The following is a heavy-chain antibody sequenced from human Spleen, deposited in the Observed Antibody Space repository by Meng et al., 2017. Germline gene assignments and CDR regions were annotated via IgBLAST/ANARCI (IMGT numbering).Heavy chain of an antibody. J-gene: IGHJ4*02. V-gene: IGHV3-23*01. CDR3: AKGFYDYVWGSYRLAAFDY. Sequence: GESLKISCAASGFTFSSYAMSWVRQAPGKGLEWVSAISGSGGNTYYADSVKGRFTISRDNSKNTLYLQMNSLRAEDTAVYYCAKGFYDYVWGSYRLAAFDYWGQGTLVTVSS. CDR2: ISGSGGNT. CDR1: GFTFSSYA. D-gene: IGHD3-16*02.